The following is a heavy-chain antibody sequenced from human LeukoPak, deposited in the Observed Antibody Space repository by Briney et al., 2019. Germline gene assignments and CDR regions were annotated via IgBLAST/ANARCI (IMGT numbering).Heavy chain of an antibody. CDR1: GGSISPYY. V-gene: IGHV4-59*01. CDR3: ARRAAAVGTFYMDV. Sequence: SETLSLTCTVSGGSISPYYWIWIRQPPGKGPEWIGYIYYSGGTNYNPSLKSRVTMSVDTSKNQFSLKLSSVTAADTAVYYCARRAAAVGTFYMDVWGKGTTVTVSS. CDR2: IYYSGGT. D-gene: IGHD6-13*01. J-gene: IGHJ6*03.